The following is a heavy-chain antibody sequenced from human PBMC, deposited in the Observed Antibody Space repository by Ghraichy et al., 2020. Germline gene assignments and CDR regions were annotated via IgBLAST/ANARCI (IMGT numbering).Heavy chain of an antibody. D-gene: IGHD6-19*01. V-gene: IGHV4-34*08. J-gene: IGHJ6*02. Sequence: SETLSLTCAVNGATFSGYYWSWIRQSPEKGLEWIGEVTDRGISNYNPSLKSRVTISVDTSKRQISLMLTSVTAADTAVYYCAGMYSNGRNPSYYYYFYGMDVWGQGTKVTVSS. CDR1: GATFSGYY. CDR2: VTDRGIS. CDR3: AGMYSNGRNPSYYYYFYGMDV.